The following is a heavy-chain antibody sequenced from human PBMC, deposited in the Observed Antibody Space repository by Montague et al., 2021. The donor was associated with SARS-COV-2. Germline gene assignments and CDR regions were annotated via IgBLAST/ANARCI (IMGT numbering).Heavy chain of an antibody. D-gene: IGHD4-11*01. V-gene: IGHV4-39*01. CDR3: ARHASYDYSKDLYYYYYYGMDV. J-gene: IGHJ6*02. Sequence: SETLSLTCTVSGGSISSSSYYWGWIRQPPGKGLEWIGSIYYSGSTYYNPSLKSRVTISVDTSKNQFFLKLSSVTAADTAVYYCARHASYDYSKDLYYYYYYGMDVWGQGTTVTVSS. CDR2: IYYSGST. CDR1: GGSISSSSYY.